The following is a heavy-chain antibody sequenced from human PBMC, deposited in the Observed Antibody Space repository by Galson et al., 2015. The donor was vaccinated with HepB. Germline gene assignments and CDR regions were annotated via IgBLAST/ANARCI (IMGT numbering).Heavy chain of an antibody. J-gene: IGHJ4*02. CDR3: AREGGGYSSSRYFDY. D-gene: IGHD6-13*01. Sequence: SLRLSCAASGFTVSSNYMSWVRQAPGKGLEWVSVIYSGGSTYYADSVKGRFTISRDNSKNTLYLQMNSLRAEDTAVYYCAREGGGYSSSRYFDYWGQGTLVTVSS. CDR1: GFTVSSNY. V-gene: IGHV3-53*01. CDR2: IYSGGST.